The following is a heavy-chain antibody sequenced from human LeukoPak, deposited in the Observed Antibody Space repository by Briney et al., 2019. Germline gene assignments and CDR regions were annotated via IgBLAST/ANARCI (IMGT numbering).Heavy chain of an antibody. CDR1: GYTFTSYG. J-gene: IGHJ4*02. D-gene: IGHD6-13*01. Sequence: GASVRVSCKASGYTFTSYGISWVRQAPGQGLEWMGRISAYNGNTNYAQKLQGRVTMTTDTSTSTAYMELRSLRSDDTAVYYCARWPTLSSSWRFADYWGQGTLVTVSS. CDR3: ARWPTLSSSWRFADY. V-gene: IGHV1-18*01. CDR2: ISAYNGNT.